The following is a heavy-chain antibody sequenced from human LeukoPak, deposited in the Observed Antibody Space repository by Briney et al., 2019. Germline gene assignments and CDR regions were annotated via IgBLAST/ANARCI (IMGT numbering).Heavy chain of an antibody. V-gene: IGHV7-4-1*02. Sequence: GASVKVSCKASGYTFTSYAMNWVRQAPGQGLEWLGWVNTNTGNPMYAQGFTGRFVFSLDTSVSTAYLQISSLKAEDTAVYYCARLSAHSGSHHDYWGQGTLVTVSS. J-gene: IGHJ4*02. D-gene: IGHD1-26*01. CDR3: ARLSAHSGSHHDY. CDR2: VNTNTGNP. CDR1: GYTFTSYA.